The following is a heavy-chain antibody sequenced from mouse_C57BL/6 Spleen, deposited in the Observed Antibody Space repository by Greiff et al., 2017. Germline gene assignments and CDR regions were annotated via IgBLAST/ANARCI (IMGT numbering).Heavy chain of an antibody. Sequence: VQLQQPGAELVKPGASVQLSCKASGYTFTSYWMHWVKQRPGQGLEWIGMIHPNSGSTNYNEKFKSKATLTVDKSSSTAYMQLSSLTSEDSAVYYCARSELYYDYDEFAYWGQGTLVTVSA. CDR2: IHPNSGST. V-gene: IGHV1-64*01. CDR3: ARSELYYDYDEFAY. D-gene: IGHD2-4*01. J-gene: IGHJ3*01. CDR1: GYTFTSYW.